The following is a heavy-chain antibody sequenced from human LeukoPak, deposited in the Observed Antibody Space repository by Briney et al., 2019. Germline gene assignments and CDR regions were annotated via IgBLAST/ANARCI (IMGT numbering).Heavy chain of an antibody. V-gene: IGHV4-34*01. CDR1: GGSFSGYY. Sequence: SETLSLTCAVYGGSFSGYYWSWIRQPPGKGLEWIGEINPSGSTNYNPSLKSRVTISVDTSKNQFSLKLSSVTAADTAVYYCARARGGYWGQGTLVTVSS. CDR3: ARARGGY. D-gene: IGHD3-16*01. J-gene: IGHJ4*02. CDR2: INPSGST.